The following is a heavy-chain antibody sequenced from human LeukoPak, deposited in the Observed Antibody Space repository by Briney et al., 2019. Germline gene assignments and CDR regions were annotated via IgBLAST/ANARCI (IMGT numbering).Heavy chain of an antibody. CDR1: GFTFSSYG. CDR2: ISYDGSNK. Sequence: PGRSLRLSCAASGFTFSSYGMHWVRQAPGKGLEWVAVISYDGSNKYYADSVKGRFTISRDNSKNTLYLQMNSLRAEDTAVYYCARDIAAAGPDYWGQGTLVTVSS. CDR3: ARDIAAAGPDY. D-gene: IGHD6-13*01. J-gene: IGHJ4*02. V-gene: IGHV3-30*03.